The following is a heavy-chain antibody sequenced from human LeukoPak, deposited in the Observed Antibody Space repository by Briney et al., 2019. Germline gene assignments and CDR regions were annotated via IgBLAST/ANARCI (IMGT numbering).Heavy chain of an antibody. CDR1: GFTFSNYA. Sequence: PGRSLRLSCAASGFTFSNYAMHWVRQAPGKGLEWVAVISDDGSNKYYGDSVKGRFTISRDNSKNTVYLQMNSLRAEDTAVYYCAKDLYCSSTSCYKDHYYYYGMDVWGQGTTVTVSS. J-gene: IGHJ6*02. D-gene: IGHD2-2*02. CDR2: ISDDGSNK. CDR3: AKDLYCSSTSCYKDHYYYYGMDV. V-gene: IGHV3-30*18.